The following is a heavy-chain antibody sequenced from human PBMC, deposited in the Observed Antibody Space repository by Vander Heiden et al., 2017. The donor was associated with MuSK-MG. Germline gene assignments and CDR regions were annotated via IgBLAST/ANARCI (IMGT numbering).Heavy chain of an antibody. Sequence: EVQLLESGGGLVQPGGSLGLTCAAPGFTFSRYAMNWVRQAPGKGLEWVAVFVGSGGGIYYADSVKGRFIVSRDNSKNTLSLQMSSLRAEDTAVYFCVKGLGYCSSASCYEDYWGQGTLVTVSS. CDR1: GFTFSRYA. V-gene: IGHV3-23*01. J-gene: IGHJ4*02. CDR3: VKGLGYCSSASCYEDY. CDR2: FVGSGGGI. D-gene: IGHD2-2*01.